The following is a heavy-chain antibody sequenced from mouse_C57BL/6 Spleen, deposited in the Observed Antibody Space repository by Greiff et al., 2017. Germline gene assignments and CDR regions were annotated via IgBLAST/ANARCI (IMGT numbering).Heavy chain of an antibody. CDR3: TKPGY. J-gene: IGHJ2*01. V-gene: IGHV1-15*01. CDR2: IDPETGGT. Sequence: QVQLQQSGAELVRPGASVTLSCKASGYTFTDYGMHWVKQTPVHGLEWIGAIDPETGGTAYNQKFKGKALLTADKSSSTAYIDLRRLPSEDSAVYYCTKPGYWGQGTTLTVSS. CDR1: GYTFTDYG.